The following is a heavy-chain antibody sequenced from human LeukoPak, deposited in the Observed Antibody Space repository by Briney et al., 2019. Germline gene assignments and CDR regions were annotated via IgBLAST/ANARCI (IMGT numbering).Heavy chain of an antibody. V-gene: IGHV4-34*01. D-gene: IGHD2-2*02. Sequence: SETLSLTCAVYGGSFSGYCWSWIRQPPGKGLEWIGEINHSGSTNYNPSLKSRVTISVDTSKNQFSLKLSSVTAADTAVYYCARRSGYCSSTSCYTASYYFDYWGQGTLVTVSS. CDR3: ARRSGYCSSTSCYTASYYFDY. CDR2: INHSGST. J-gene: IGHJ4*02. CDR1: GGSFSGYC.